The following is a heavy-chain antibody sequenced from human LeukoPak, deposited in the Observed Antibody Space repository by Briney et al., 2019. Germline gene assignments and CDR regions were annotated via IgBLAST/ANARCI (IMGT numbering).Heavy chain of an antibody. V-gene: IGHV1-69*13. Sequence: SVKVSCKASGGTFSSYAISWVRQAPGQGLEWMGGIIPIFGTANYAQKFQGRVTITADESTSTAYMELSRLRSDDTAVYYCAREMATRSEYFQHWGQGTLVTVSS. CDR2: IIPIFGTA. J-gene: IGHJ1*01. CDR3: AREMATRSEYFQH. CDR1: GGTFSSYA. D-gene: IGHD5-24*01.